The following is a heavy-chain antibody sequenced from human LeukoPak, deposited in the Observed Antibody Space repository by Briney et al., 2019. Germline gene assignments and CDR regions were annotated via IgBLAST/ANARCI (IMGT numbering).Heavy chain of an antibody. J-gene: IGHJ5*01. D-gene: IGHD6-13*01. CDR1: GGTFSSYA. CDR2: IIPIFGTA. Sequence: SVKVSCKASGGTFSSYAISWVRQAPGQGLEWMGGIIPIFGTANYAQKFQGRVTITADESTSTAYMELSSLRSEDTAVYYCARDRGIAAAGTIWFDYWGREPWSPSPQ. V-gene: IGHV1-69*01. CDR3: ARDRGIAAAGTIWFDY.